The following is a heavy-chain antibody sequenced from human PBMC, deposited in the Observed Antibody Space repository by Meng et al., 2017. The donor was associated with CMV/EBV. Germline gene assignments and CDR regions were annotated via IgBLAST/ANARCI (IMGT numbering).Heavy chain of an antibody. CDR3: ARDRRYYDSSGYYPA. V-gene: IGHV3-11*06. J-gene: IGHJ5*02. CDR2: ISSSSSYT. Sequence: VELVGAGGGLVKPGGSLTLSCAASGFTFSDYYMSWIRQAPGKGLEWVSYISSSSSYTNYADSVKGRLTISRDNAKNSLYLQMNSLRAEDTAVYYCARDRRYYDSSGYYPAWGQGTLVTVSS. D-gene: IGHD3-22*01. CDR1: GFTFSDYY.